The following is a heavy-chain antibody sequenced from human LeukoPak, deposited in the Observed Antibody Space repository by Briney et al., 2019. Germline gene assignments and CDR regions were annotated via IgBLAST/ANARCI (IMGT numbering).Heavy chain of an antibody. J-gene: IGHJ3*02. V-gene: IGHV4-4*07. CDR3: ARDLVVVPAATPPTLGAFDI. Sequence: SETPSLTCTVSGGSISSYYWSWIRQPAGKGLEWIGRIYTSGSTNYNPSLKSRVTMSVDTSKNQFSLKLSSVTAADTAVYYCARDLVVVPAATPPTLGAFDIWGQGTMVTVSS. D-gene: IGHD2-2*02. CDR2: IYTSGST. CDR1: GGSISSYY.